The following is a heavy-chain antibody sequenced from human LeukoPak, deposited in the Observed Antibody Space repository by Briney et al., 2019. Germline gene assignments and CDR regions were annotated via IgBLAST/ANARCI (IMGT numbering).Heavy chain of an antibody. J-gene: IGHJ4*02. V-gene: IGHV3-30*18. D-gene: IGHD6-19*01. CDR3: AKDLERRHLYSSGWWYFDY. CDR1: GFTFSSYG. CDR2: ISYDGSNN. Sequence: PGRSLRLSCAASGFTFSSYGMHWVRQAPGKGLEWVAVISYDGSNNYYADPVKGRFTISRDNSKNTLYLQMNSLRAEDTAVYYCAKDLERRHLYSSGWWYFDYWGQGTLVTVSS.